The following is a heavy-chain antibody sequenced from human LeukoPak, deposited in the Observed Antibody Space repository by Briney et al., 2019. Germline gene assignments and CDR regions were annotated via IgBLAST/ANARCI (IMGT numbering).Heavy chain of an antibody. D-gene: IGHD2-2*02. CDR2: ISDYNGNT. CDR3: AIYPSYYYGMDV. J-gene: IGHJ6*02. V-gene: IGHV1-18*01. Sequence: ASVKVSCKASGYTFTSYGISWVRQAPGQGLEWMGWISDYNGNTNYAQKLQGRVTMTTDTSTSTAYMELRSLRSDYTAVYYCAIYPSYYYGMDVWGQGTTFTVSS. CDR1: GYTFTSYG.